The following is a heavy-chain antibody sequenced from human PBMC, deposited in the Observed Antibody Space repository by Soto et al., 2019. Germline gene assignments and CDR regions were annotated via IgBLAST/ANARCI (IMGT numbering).Heavy chain of an antibody. CDR1: GVTIRGYY. V-gene: IGHV4-59*12. CDR3: ARTVYDSSGPTFDY. Sequence: PSETLSLTCNVSGVTIRGYYWNWIRQPPGKTLEWIGSIYYTGGTNYNPSLKSRVTISVDTSKNQFSLKLSSVTAADTAVYYCARTVYDSSGPTFDYWGQGTLVTVSS. J-gene: IGHJ4*02. D-gene: IGHD3-22*01. CDR2: IYYTGGT.